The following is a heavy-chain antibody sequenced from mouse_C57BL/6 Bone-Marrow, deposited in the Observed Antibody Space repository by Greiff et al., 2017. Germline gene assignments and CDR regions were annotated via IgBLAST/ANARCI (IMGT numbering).Heavy chain of an antibody. CDR1: GFSLTSYG. J-gene: IGHJ3*01. Sequence: QVQLQQSGPGLVAPSPCLSISCTVSGFSLTSYGVSWVRQPPGKGLEWLGVIWGDGSTNYHSALISRLSISKDNSKSQVILKLNSQKTEDTATYYCASRSSMISSWFAYWGQGTLVTVSA. V-gene: IGHV2-3*01. CDR2: IWGDGST. D-gene: IGHD2-4*01. CDR3: ASRSSMISSWFAY.